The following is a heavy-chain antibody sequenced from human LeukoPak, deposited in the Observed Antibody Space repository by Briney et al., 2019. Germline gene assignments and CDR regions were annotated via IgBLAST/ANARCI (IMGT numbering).Heavy chain of an antibody. CDR3: ARNSPIGLDAFDI. V-gene: IGHV1-2*06. J-gene: IGHJ3*02. CDR1: GYTFSDYY. Sequence: GASVKVSCKASGYTFSDYYIHWVRQAPGQGLEWMGRINPNSGGTNYAQKFQGRVTMTTDTSTSTAYMELRSLRSDDTAVYYCARNSPIGLDAFDIWGQGTMVTVSS. D-gene: IGHD4-23*01. CDR2: INPNSGGT.